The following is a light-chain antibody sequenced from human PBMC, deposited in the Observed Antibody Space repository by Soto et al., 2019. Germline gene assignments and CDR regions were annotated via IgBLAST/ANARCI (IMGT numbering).Light chain of an antibody. CDR1: QRVSSSY. CDR2: GAS. V-gene: IGKV3-20*01. J-gene: IGKJ4*01. CDR3: QQYGSSPT. Sequence: EIMLKQSADTPSLSQGDRVILSRRASQRVSSSYLALYQQKPGQAPGLLIYGASSRATGIPDRFSGSGSGTDFTLTISRLEPEDFAVYYCQQYGSSPTFGGGSKV.